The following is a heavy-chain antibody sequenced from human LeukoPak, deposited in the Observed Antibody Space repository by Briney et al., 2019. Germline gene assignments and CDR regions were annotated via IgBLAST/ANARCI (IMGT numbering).Heavy chain of an antibody. Sequence: SETLSLTCAVYGGSFSGYYWSWIRQPPGKGLEWIGKINHSGSTNYNPSLKSRVTISVDTSKNQFSLKLSSVTAADTAVYYCARGLGSSSWIPFVDYWGQGTLVTVSS. J-gene: IGHJ4*02. CDR3: ARGLGSSSWIPFVDY. CDR2: INHSGST. V-gene: IGHV4-34*01. D-gene: IGHD6-13*01. CDR1: GGSFSGYY.